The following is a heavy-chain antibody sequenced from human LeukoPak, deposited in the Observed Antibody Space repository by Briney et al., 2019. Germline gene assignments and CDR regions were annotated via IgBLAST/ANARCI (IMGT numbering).Heavy chain of an antibody. J-gene: IGHJ4*02. CDR3: ARIYGDYVLYYFDY. Sequence: GESLRLSCAASGFTFSSYWMSWVRQAPGKGLEWVANIKQDGSEKYYVDSVKGRFTISRDNAKNSLYLQMNSLRAEDTAVYYCARIYGDYVLYYFDYWGQGTLVTVSS. D-gene: IGHD4-17*01. V-gene: IGHV3-7*01. CDR1: GFTFSSYW. CDR2: IKQDGSEK.